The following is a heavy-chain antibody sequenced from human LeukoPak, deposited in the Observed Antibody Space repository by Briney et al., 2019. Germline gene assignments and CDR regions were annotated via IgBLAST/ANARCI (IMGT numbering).Heavy chain of an antibody. CDR2: INWNGGST. CDR1: GFTFDDYG. CDR3: ARSPGATTPIYFDY. J-gene: IGHJ4*02. V-gene: IGHV3-20*04. D-gene: IGHD1-26*01. Sequence: GGSLRLSCAASGFTFDDYGMRWVRQAPGKGLEWVSGINWNGGSTGYADSVKGRFTISRDNAKNSLYLQMNSLRAEDTALYYCARSPGATTPIYFDYWGQGTLVTVSS.